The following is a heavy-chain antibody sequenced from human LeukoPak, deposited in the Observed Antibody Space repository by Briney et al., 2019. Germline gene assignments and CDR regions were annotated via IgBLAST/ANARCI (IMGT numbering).Heavy chain of an antibody. CDR3: AREIYSSSSFDY. D-gene: IGHD6-6*01. Sequence: GGSLRLSCAASGFTFSSYSMNWVRQAPGKGLEWVSSISSSSSYIYYADSVEGRFTISRDNAKNSLYLQMNSLRAEDTAVYYCAREIYSSSSFDYWGQGTLVTVSS. CDR1: GFTFSSYS. J-gene: IGHJ4*02. V-gene: IGHV3-21*01. CDR2: ISSSSSYI.